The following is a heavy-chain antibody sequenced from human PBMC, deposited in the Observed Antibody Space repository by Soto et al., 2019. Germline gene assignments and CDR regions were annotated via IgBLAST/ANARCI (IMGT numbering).Heavy chain of an antibody. CDR2: IIPILGIA. CDR3: ARGGCSGGSCYPDY. V-gene: IGHV1-69*02. J-gene: IGHJ4*02. Sequence: QVQLVQSGAEVKKPGSSVKVSCKASGGTFSSYTISWVRQAPGQGLEWMGRIIPILGIANYAQKFQGRVTITADKSTSTAYMELRSLRSEDTAVYYCARGGCSGGSCYPDYWGQGTLVTVSS. D-gene: IGHD2-15*01. CDR1: GGTFSSYT.